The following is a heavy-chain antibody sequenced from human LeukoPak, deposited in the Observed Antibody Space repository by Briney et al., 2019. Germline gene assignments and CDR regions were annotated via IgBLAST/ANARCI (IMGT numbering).Heavy chain of an antibody. J-gene: IGHJ5*02. CDR1: GYSISSGYY. V-gene: IGHV4-38-2*01. D-gene: IGHD2-15*01. CDR3: ARRGSKSGWFDP. Sequence: SETLSLTCAVSGYSISSGYYWGWIRQPPGKGLEWIGSIYHSVSTYYNPSLKSRVTISVDTSKNQFSLKLSSVTAADTAVYYCARRGSKSGWFDPWGQGTLVTVSS. CDR2: IYHSVST.